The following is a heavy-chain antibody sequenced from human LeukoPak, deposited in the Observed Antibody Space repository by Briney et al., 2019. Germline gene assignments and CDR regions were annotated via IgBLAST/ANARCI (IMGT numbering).Heavy chain of an antibody. J-gene: IGHJ6*03. CDR3: ARDLTGYDFWSGYWDYYYYMDV. D-gene: IGHD3-3*01. CDR1: GFTFSSYS. CDR2: ISSSSSYI. V-gene: IGHV3-21*01. Sequence: GGSLRLSCAASGFTFSSYSMNWVRQAPGKGLEWVSSISSSSSYIYYADSVKGRFTISRDNAKNSLYLQMNSLRAEDTAVYYCARDLTGYDFWSGYWDYYYYMDVWGKGTTVTVSS.